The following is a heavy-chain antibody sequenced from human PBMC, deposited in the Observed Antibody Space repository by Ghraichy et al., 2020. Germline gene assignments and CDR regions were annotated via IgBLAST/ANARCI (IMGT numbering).Heavy chain of an antibody. V-gene: IGHV3-23*01. J-gene: IGHJ4*02. CDR3: AKIGGSGSYYNGVHY. Sequence: GESMNISCAASGFTFSSYAMSWVRQAPGEGLEWVSSISGSGGSTYYADSVKGRFTISRDNSKNTLYLQMNTLRAEDTALYYCAKIGGSGSYYNGVHYWGQGTLVTVSS. D-gene: IGHD3-10*01. CDR1: GFTFSSYA. CDR2: ISGSGGST.